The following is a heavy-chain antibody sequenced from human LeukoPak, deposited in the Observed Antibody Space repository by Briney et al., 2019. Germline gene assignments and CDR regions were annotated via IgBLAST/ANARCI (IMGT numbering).Heavy chain of an antibody. J-gene: IGHJ4*02. V-gene: IGHV1-69*13. Sequence: SVKVSCKASGYTFTSNYIHWVRQAPGQGLEWMGGIIPIFGTANYAQKFQGRVTITADESTSTAYMELSSLRSEDTAVYYCARDPGYYGSGSYYYFDYWGQGTLVTVSS. CDR3: ARDPGYYGSGSYYYFDY. CDR2: IIPIFGTA. CDR1: GYTFTSNY. D-gene: IGHD3-10*01.